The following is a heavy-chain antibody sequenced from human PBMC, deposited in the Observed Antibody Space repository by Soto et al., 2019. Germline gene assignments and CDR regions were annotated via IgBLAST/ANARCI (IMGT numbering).Heavy chain of an antibody. CDR3: ARDAYCSGGSCYSWAFDI. D-gene: IGHD2-15*01. Sequence: GGSLRLSCAASGFTFSDYYMSWIRQAPGKGLEWVSYISSSGSTIYYADSVKGRFTISRDNAKNSLYLQMNSLRAEDTAVYYCARDAYCSGGSCYSWAFDIWGQGTMVTVSS. V-gene: IGHV3-11*01. CDR1: GFTFSDYY. CDR2: ISSSGSTI. J-gene: IGHJ3*02.